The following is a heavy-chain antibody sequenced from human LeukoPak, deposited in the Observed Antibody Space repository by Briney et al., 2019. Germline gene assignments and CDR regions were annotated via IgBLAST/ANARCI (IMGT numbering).Heavy chain of an antibody. CDR1: GGTFSSYA. Sequence: SVKVSCTASGGTFSSYAISWVRQAPGQGLEWMGGIIPIFGTANYAQKFQGRVTITADESTSTAYMELSSLRSEDTAVYYCARDRGYCSSTSCPFYVYWGQGTLVTVSS. D-gene: IGHD2-2*01. V-gene: IGHV1-69*13. CDR2: IIPIFGTA. CDR3: ARDRGYCSSTSCPFYVY. J-gene: IGHJ4*02.